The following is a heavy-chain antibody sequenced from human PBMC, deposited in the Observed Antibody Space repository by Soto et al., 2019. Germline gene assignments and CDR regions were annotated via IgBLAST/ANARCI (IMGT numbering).Heavy chain of an antibody. V-gene: IGHV1-18*01. D-gene: IGHD3-22*01. CDR3: ARGGYYDSSGARNYHYYGMDV. CDR1: GYSFSSYG. J-gene: IGHJ6*02. CDR2: ISPYNDDT. Sequence: QAQLVQSGAEVKKPGASVKVSCKASGYSFSSYGITWVRQAPGQGLEWLGWISPYNDDTKYAQRLQGRATLTTDTSTITAYMDIRGLRSDVTAIYYCARGGYYDSSGARNYHYYGMDVWGQGTTFTVSS.